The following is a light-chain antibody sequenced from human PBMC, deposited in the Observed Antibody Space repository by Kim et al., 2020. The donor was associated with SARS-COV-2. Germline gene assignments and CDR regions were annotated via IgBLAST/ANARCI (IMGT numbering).Light chain of an antibody. CDR3: QRYNTAPWT. CDR2: RAY. Sequence: GDIVTITCRWSQDISKLLAWYQQKPGKAPSLLIFRAYVLQSGVPSRFSGGGSGTDFTLTISSLQPEDVATYYCQRYNTAPWTFGQGTKVDIK. CDR1: QDISKL. J-gene: IGKJ1*01. V-gene: IGKV1-27*01.